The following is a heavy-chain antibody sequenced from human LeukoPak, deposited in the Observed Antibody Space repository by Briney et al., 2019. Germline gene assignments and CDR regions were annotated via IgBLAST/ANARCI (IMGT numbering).Heavy chain of an antibody. V-gene: IGHV4-4*07. CDR3: VRVSRIDYGANPEGDV. CDR1: GGSISNYY. Sequence: SETLSLTCTVSGGSISNYYWNWIRQPAGKGLEWIGCKSVSGHTNYRSSLESRVTMSVDTSKNQFSLRLNSVTTADTAVYYCVRVSRIDYGANPEGDVWGKGITVIVSS. CDR2: KSVSGHT. D-gene: IGHD4/OR15-4a*01. J-gene: IGHJ6*04.